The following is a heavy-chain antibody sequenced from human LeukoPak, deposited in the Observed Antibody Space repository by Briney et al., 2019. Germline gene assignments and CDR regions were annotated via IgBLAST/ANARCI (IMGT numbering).Heavy chain of an antibody. Sequence: GGSLRLSCAASGFTFSNYWMSWVRQAPGKGLEWVANIKQDGSEKYFVDSVKGRFTISRDNAKNSLFLQMNSLRVEDTAVYYCARDKSYGDSEDYWGQGTLVTVS. CDR3: ARDKSYGDSEDY. J-gene: IGHJ4*02. CDR1: GFTFSNYW. V-gene: IGHV3-7*05. CDR2: IKQDGSEK. D-gene: IGHD4-17*01.